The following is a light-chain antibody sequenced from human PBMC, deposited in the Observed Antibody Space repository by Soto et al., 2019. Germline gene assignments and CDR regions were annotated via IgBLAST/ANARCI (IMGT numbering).Light chain of an antibody. CDR1: QNVGSN. CDR2: GAS. J-gene: IGKJ1*01. Sequence: EIVMTQSPASLSVSPGERATLSCRASQNVGSNLAWYQHKPGQAPRFLIYGASTRAAGIPARFSGSGSGTEFTLTISSLQSEDFAVYYCHHYNNWPRTFGQGTKVEIK. CDR3: HHYNNWPRT. V-gene: IGKV3-15*01.